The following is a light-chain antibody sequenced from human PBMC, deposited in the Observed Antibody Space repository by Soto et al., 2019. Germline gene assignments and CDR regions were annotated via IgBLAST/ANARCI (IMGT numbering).Light chain of an antibody. CDR3: QQYYSYPLT. CDR1: QGISSY. Sequence: AIRMTPTPSSFSASTGDRVTITCRASQGISSYLAWYQQKPGKAPKLLIYAASTLQSGVPSRFSGSGSGTDFTLTISCLQSEDFATYYCQQYYSYPLTFGQGTRGDIK. V-gene: IGKV1-8*01. CDR2: AAS. J-gene: IGKJ1*01.